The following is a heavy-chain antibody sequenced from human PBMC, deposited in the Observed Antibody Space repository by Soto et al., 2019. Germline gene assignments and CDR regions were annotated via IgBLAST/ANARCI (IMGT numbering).Heavy chain of an antibody. CDR1: GYTFTSYD. CDR2: MNPNSSNT. V-gene: IGHV1-8*01. CDR3: ARERRGSSDY. D-gene: IGHD3-16*01. Sequence: QVQLVQSWAEVKKPGASVKVSCKASGYTFTSYDINWVRQATGQGLEWMGWMNPNSSNTGYAQKFQGRVTMPRNTSVSTAYMEVSSRSSEDTAVYYCARERRGSSDYWGQGTLVTVSS. J-gene: IGHJ4*02.